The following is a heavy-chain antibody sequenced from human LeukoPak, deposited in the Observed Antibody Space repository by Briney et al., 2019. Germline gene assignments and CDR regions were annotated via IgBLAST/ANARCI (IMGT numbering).Heavy chain of an antibody. CDR2: ISSSGSTI. CDR3: AKCGSRGTVACFDS. V-gene: IGHV3-11*01. D-gene: IGHD6-19*01. CDR1: GFTFSDYY. Sequence: KPGGSLRLSCAASGFTFSDYYMSWIRQAPGKGLEWVSYISSSGSTIYYADSVKGRFTISRDSSKKTLYLQMNSLTAEDTAKYFCAKCGSRGTVACFDSWGRGTLVTVSS. J-gene: IGHJ4*02.